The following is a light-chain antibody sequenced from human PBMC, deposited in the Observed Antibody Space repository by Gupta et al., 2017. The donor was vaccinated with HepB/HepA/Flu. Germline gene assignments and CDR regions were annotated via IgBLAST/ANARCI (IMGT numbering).Light chain of an antibody. J-gene: IGKJ1*01. CDR3: KQYGTSPRT. CDR1: QSVSSNY. V-gene: IGKV3-20*01. CDR2: GAS. Sequence: EIVLTQSPGTLSLSPGERATLSFRDSQSVSSNYLAWYHQKPGKAPRLLIYGASNRATGIPDRFSGSGSGTDFTLTISRLEPEDFALYYCKQYGTSPRTFGQGTKVEIK.